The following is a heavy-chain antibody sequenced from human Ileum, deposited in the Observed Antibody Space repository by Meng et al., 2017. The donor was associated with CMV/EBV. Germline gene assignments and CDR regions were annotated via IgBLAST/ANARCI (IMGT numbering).Heavy chain of an antibody. CDR2: TYYRSKWYN. CDR3: ARNIFEDQMLPFDY. D-gene: IGHD2-2*01. V-gene: IGHV6-1*01. J-gene: IGHJ4*02. Sequence: VHLQHSGPGLLKPSPTLSLTCAISWDSVSSKSVTWNWIRQSPSRGLEWLGRTYYRSKWYNYYAVSVKSRITINPDTSRNHFFLQLSSVSPEDTAVYYCARNIFEDQMLPFDYWGQGTLVTVSS. CDR1: WDSVSSKSVT.